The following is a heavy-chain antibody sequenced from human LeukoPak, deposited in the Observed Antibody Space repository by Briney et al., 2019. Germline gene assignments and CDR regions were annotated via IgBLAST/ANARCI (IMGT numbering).Heavy chain of an antibody. J-gene: IGHJ5*02. CDR2: IYYSGST. Sequence: SETLSLTCTVSGDSISSYYWSWIRQPPGKGLEWTGYIYYSGSTNYNPSLKSRVTISVDTSKNQFSLKLSPVTAADTAVYYCARGRGSGSYYNGGWFDPWGQGTLVTVSS. CDR1: GDSISSYY. V-gene: IGHV4-59*08. D-gene: IGHD3-10*01. CDR3: ARGRGSGSYYNGGWFDP.